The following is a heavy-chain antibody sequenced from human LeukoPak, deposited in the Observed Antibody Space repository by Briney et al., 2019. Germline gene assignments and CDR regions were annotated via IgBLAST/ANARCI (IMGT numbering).Heavy chain of an antibody. Sequence: GGSLRLSCAASGFTVSSNSMSWVRQAPGKGLEWVSFIYSSVTHYSDSVKGRFTISRDNSRNTLFLQMNSLRAEDTAVYYCARRAGAYSHPYDYWGQGTLVTVSS. CDR2: IYSSVT. D-gene: IGHD4/OR15-4a*01. J-gene: IGHJ4*02. V-gene: IGHV3-53*01. CDR1: GFTVSSNS. CDR3: ARRAGAYSHPYDY.